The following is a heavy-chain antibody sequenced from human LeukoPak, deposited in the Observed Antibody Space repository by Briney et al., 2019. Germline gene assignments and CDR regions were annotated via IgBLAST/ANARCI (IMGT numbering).Heavy chain of an antibody. CDR2: IFSSGNT. V-gene: IGHV3-53*01. CDR3: ARDHQNPGYFDL. Sequence: GSLRLSCAASGFTVSSLHMSWVRQAPGKGLEWVSAIFSSGNTYYADSVKGRFTISRDNSKNTLYLQVNSLRTEDTAMYYCARDHQNPGYFDLWGRGTLVTVSS. CDR1: GFTVSSLH. J-gene: IGHJ2*01.